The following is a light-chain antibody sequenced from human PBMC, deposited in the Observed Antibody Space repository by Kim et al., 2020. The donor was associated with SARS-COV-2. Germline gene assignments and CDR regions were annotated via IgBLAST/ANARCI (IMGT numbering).Light chain of an antibody. CDR1: SSNIGSKT. J-gene: IGLJ2*01. V-gene: IGLV1-44*01. CDR3: TAWDGGVV. Sequence: GTPGQKVTITSSGSSSNIGSKTVNWYQQLPGTAPKLLIYSNNQRPSGVPDRFSGSKSGTSATLAISGLQSEDEADYYCTAWDGGVVFGGGTQLTVL. CDR2: SNN.